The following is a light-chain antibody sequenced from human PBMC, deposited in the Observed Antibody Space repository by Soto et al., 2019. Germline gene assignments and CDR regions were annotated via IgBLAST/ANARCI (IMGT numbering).Light chain of an antibody. V-gene: IGLV2-14*01. CDR1: SSDVGGYNY. J-gene: IGLJ2*01. Sequence: QSVLTQPASVSGSPGQSITISCTGTSSDVGGYNYVSWYQQHPGKAPKLMIYEVSHWPSGVSSRFSGSKSGNTASLTISGLQAEDEADYYCSSYTSSSTVVFGGGTKLTVL. CDR2: EVS. CDR3: SSYTSSSTVV.